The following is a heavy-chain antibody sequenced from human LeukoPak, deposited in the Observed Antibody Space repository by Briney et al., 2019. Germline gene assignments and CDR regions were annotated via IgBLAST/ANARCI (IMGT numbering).Heavy chain of an antibody. Sequence: ASVKVSCKASGYTFTGYYMHWVRQAPGQGLGWMGWINPNSGGTNYAQKFQGWVTMTRDTSISTAYMELSRLRSDDTAVYYCARAAIGYSYGYYYWGQGTLVTVSS. D-gene: IGHD5-18*01. CDR2: INPNSGGT. CDR3: ARAAIGYSYGYYY. CDR1: GYTFTGYY. J-gene: IGHJ4*02. V-gene: IGHV1-2*04.